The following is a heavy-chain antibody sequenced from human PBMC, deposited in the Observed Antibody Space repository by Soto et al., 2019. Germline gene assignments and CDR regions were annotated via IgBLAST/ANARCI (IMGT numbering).Heavy chain of an antibody. D-gene: IGHD2-2*01. V-gene: IGHV4-61*08. CDR1: GGSVSSGDYY. CDR2: VFHTGGT. J-gene: IGHJ4*02. CDR3: ARALSPATIEPGSGY. Sequence: QVQLQESGPGLVKPSETLSLTCTVSGGSVSSGDYYWTWIRQPPVKGLEWLGSVFHTGGTHYNPSLKSRLTISVDTSKNKLSLRLTSVTAADTAVYYCARALSPATIEPGSGYWGQGTLVTVST.